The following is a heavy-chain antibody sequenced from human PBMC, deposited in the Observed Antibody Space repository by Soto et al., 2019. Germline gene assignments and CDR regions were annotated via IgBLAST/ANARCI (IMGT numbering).Heavy chain of an antibody. J-gene: IGHJ4*02. V-gene: IGHV1-18*01. Sequence: QVQLVQSGAEVKKPGASVKVSCKASGYTFTIYGISWVRQAPGQGGEWMGWSRAYNGNTNYAQKLQGRVTMTTDTTTSTAYMEMRRLRSDDTAVYYCATCPHVATIEPDYWGQGTLVTVSS. CDR1: GYTFTIYG. CDR2: SRAYNGNT. D-gene: IGHD5-12*01. CDR3: ATCPHVATIEPDY.